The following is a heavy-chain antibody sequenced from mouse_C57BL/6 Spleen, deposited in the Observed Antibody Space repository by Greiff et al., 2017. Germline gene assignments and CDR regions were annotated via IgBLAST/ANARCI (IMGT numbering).Heavy chain of an antibody. CDR1: GYTFTDYE. J-gene: IGHJ1*03. D-gene: IGHD3-3*01. CDR2: IDPETGGT. V-gene: IGHV1-15*01. CDR3: TRKGWDEGYFDV. Sequence: VQLQQSGAELVRPGASVTLSCKASGYTFTDYEMHWVKQTPVHGLEWIGAIDPETGGTAYNQKFKGKAILTADKSSSTAYMELRSLTSEDSAVYYCTRKGWDEGYFDVWGTGTTVTVSS.